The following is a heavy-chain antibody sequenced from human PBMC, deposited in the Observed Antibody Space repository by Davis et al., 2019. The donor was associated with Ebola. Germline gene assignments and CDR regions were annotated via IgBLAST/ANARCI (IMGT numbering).Heavy chain of an antibody. V-gene: IGHV3-74*01. J-gene: IGHJ3*02. D-gene: IGHD1-1*01. Sequence: GESLKISCAASGFTFSSYAMSWVRQAPGKGLVWVSHINSDGSNTNYADSVKGRFIISRDNTKNTLYLQMNSLRADDTAVYYCARPGYLSDAFDIWGQGTMVTVSS. CDR1: GFTFSSYA. CDR3: ARPGYLSDAFDI. CDR2: INSDGSNT.